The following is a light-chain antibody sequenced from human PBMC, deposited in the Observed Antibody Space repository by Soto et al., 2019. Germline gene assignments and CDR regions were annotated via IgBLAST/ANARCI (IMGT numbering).Light chain of an antibody. CDR2: DAS. CDR3: QQRSNWPPPT. CDR1: QSVSIN. Sequence: EIVMTQSPATLSVSPGERATLSCRASQSVSINLAWYQQKPGQAPRLLIYDASNRATGIPARFSGSGSGTDFTLTISSLEPEDFAVYYCQQRSNWPPPTFGGGTKGDIK. V-gene: IGKV3-11*01. J-gene: IGKJ4*01.